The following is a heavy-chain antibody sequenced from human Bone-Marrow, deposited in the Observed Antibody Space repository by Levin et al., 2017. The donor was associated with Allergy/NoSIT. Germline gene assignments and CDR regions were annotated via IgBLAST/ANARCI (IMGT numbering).Heavy chain of an antibody. Sequence: SQTLSLTCSVSGASISSSFWSWIRQPPGKGLEWLGQISYNGRTNYDPSLKSRVSISIDTSKNQFSLKLTSVTAADTAFYYCARHVNVFGDYSGETHFDLWGQGALVSVSS. D-gene: IGHD2-15*01. CDR3: ARHVNVFGDYSGETHFDL. CDR2: ISYNGRT. V-gene: IGHV4-59*08. CDR1: GASISSSF. J-gene: IGHJ4*02.